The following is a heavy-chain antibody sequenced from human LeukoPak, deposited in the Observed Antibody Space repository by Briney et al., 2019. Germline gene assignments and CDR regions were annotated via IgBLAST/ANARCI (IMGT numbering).Heavy chain of an antibody. CDR3: ARNPSGWSYNWFDP. J-gene: IGHJ5*02. D-gene: IGHD6-19*01. CDR1: GYTFTSYA. CDR2: IDAGNGNT. V-gene: IGHV1-3*03. Sequence: ASVKVSCKASGYTFTSYAMHWVRQAPGQRLEWMGWIDAGNGNTKYSQEFQGRVTITRDTSASTAYMELSSLRSEDTAVYYCARNPSGWSYNWFDPWGQGTLVTISS.